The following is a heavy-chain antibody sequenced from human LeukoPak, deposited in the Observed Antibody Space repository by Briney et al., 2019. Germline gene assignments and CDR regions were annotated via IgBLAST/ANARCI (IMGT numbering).Heavy chain of an antibody. CDR3: ARGGWSLDL. CDR1: GGSMTGSY. CDR2: IYYSGTT. Sequence: SETLSLTCTVSGGSMTGSYWSWIRQSPGKGLEWIGYIYYSGTTNYNPPLKSRVTISVDTSKNQFSLKLTSVTAADTAVYFCARGGWSLDLWGRGTLIAVSS. V-gene: IGHV4-59*01. J-gene: IGHJ2*01. D-gene: IGHD1-26*01.